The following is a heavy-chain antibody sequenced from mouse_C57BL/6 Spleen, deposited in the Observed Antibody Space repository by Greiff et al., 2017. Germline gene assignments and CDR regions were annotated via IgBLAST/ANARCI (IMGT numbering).Heavy chain of an antibody. CDR2: ISYDGSN. CDR3: AREGYSNYEWYFDV. Sequence: EVKLQESGPGLVKPSQSLSLTCSVTGYSITSGYYWNWIRQFPGNKLEWMGYISYDGSNNYNPSLKNRISITRDTSKNQFFLKLNSVTTEDTATYYCAREGYSNYEWYFDVWGTGTTVTVSS. J-gene: IGHJ1*03. V-gene: IGHV3-6*01. D-gene: IGHD2-5*01. CDR1: GYSITSGYY.